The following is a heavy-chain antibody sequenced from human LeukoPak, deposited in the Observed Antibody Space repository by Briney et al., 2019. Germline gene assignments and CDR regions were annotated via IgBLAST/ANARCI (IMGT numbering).Heavy chain of an antibody. D-gene: IGHD3-22*01. V-gene: IGHV3-23*01. Sequence: GGSLRLSCEASGFTFSSYSMNWVRQAPGKGLEWVSAISGSGGSTYYADSVKGRFTISRDNSKNTLYLQMNSLRAEDTAVYYCAKVHDSSGYYPSYFDYWGQGTLVTVSS. J-gene: IGHJ4*02. CDR2: ISGSGGST. CDR3: AKVHDSSGYYPSYFDY. CDR1: GFTFSSYS.